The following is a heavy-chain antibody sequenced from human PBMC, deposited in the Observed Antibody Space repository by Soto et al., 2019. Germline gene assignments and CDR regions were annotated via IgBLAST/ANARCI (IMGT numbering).Heavy chain of an antibody. D-gene: IGHD3-16*02. V-gene: IGHV3-7*01. CDR1: GFTFSSHW. CDR3: ARVYHDYIWGSYPLVY. CDR2: IKQDGSEK. Sequence: EVQLVESGGGLVQPGGSLRLSCAASGFTFSSHWMSWVRQAPGKGLEWLASIKQDGSEKHYVDSVKGRFTISRDNAKNSLYLQMNSLRVEDTAVYYCARVYHDYIWGSYPLVYWGQGTLVTVSS. J-gene: IGHJ4*02.